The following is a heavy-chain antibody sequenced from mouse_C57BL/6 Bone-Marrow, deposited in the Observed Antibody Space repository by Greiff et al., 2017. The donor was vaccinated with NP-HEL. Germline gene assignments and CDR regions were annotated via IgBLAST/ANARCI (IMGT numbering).Heavy chain of an antibody. D-gene: IGHD2-5*01. CDR1: GYTFTDYE. V-gene: IGHV1-15*01. CDR2: IDPETGGT. CDR3: AYYSNYIWYFDV. J-gene: IGHJ1*03. Sequence: QVQLQQPGAELVRPGASVTLSCKASGYTFTDYEMHWVKQTPVHGLEWIGAIDPETGGTAYNQKFKGKAILTADKSSSTAYMELRSLTSEDSAVYYCAYYSNYIWYFDVWGTGTTVTVSS.